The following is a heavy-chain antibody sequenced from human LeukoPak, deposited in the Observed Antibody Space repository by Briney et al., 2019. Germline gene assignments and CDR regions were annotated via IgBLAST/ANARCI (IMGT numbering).Heavy chain of an antibody. CDR1: VGSFRGNY. D-gene: IGHD3-22*01. Sequence: PSETLSLTCAVCVGSFRGNYWRWIREPPGRGREWIGEITHSGCTNYNPSLKSRVTISVDTSKNQFSLKLSSVTAADTAAYYCARGVSDSSGDRIDYWGQGTLVTVSS. CDR3: ARGVSDSSGDRIDY. J-gene: IGHJ4*02. CDR2: ITHSGCT. V-gene: IGHV4-34*01.